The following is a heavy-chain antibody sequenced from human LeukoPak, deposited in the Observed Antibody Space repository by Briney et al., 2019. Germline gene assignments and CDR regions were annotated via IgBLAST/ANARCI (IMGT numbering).Heavy chain of an antibody. CDR1: GFTFSSYS. J-gene: IGHJ4*02. CDR3: ARVGYDILTGFHY. Sequence: GSLRLSCAASGFTFSSYSMNWVRQAPGKGLEWVSSISSSSSYIYYADSVKGRFTISRDNAKKSLYLQMNSLRDEDTAVYYCARVGYDILTGFHYWGQGTLVTVSS. V-gene: IGHV3-21*01. CDR2: ISSSSSYI. D-gene: IGHD3-9*01.